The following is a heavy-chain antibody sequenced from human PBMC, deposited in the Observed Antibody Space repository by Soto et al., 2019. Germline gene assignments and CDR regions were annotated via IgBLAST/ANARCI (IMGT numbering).Heavy chain of an antibody. D-gene: IGHD2-15*01. J-gene: IGHJ3*02. CDR1: GGSISSGGYS. V-gene: IGHV4-30-2*01. CDR3: GRGDSAKAFDI. CDR2: IYHTGST. Sequence: QLQLQESGSGLVTPSQTLSLTCAVSGGSISSGGYSWNWIRQPPGKGLEWIGNIYHTGSTYYNASLKSRLTISVDRSQNPFSLKLSSVTAADTAVYSCGRGDSAKAFDIWGQGTMVTVSS.